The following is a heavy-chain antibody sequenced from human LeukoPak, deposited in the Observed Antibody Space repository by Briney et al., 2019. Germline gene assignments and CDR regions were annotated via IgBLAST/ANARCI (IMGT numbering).Heavy chain of an antibody. V-gene: IGHV3-74*01. CDR1: GFTFRNYW. CDR2: INGDGDST. D-gene: IGHD3-22*01. Sequence: GGSLRLSCAASGFTFRNYWMHWVRQAPGKGLVWVSRINGDGDSTLYADSVKGRFTISRDNAKNTLYLQMNSLRAEDTAVYYCARLRYDSSGYYYDPWGQGTLVTVSS. CDR3: ARLRYDSSGYYYDP. J-gene: IGHJ5*02.